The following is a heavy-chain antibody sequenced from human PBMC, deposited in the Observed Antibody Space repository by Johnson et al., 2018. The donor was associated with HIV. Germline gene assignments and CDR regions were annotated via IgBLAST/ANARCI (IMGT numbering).Heavy chain of an antibody. CDR1: GFTFSSYG. D-gene: IGHD1-1*01. J-gene: IGHJ3*02. Sequence: QVQLVESGGGLVKPGGSLRLSCAGSGFTFSSYGMHWVRQAPGKGLEWVSFIRYDGSDKHYADSVKGRFTISRDNSKNTLYLQMNSLRAEDTAVYYCARDLAGTERGNAFDIWGQGTMVTVSS. CDR3: ARDLAGTERGNAFDI. V-gene: IGHV3-30*02. CDR2: IRYDGSDK.